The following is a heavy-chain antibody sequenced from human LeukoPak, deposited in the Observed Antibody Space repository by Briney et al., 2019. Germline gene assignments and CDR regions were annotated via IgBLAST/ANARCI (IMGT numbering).Heavy chain of an antibody. V-gene: IGHV5-51*01. CDR3: ARQNDFRLDY. J-gene: IGHJ4*02. CDR1: GYTFSSYW. CDR2: IYPGDSDS. Sequence: GESLKISCKGSGYTFSSYWIGWVRQMPGKGLEWMGIIYPGDSDSRYSPSLQGQVTISVDTSIGTAYLQWSSLKASDTAIYYCARQNDFRLDYWGQGTLVTVSS. D-gene: IGHD3-3*01.